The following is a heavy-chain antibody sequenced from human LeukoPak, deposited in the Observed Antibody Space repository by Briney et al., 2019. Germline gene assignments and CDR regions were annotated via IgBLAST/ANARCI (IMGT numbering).Heavy chain of an antibody. V-gene: IGHV3-23*01. CDR3: AKGTTAPSVFIDY. J-gene: IGHJ4*02. CDR2: ITDSGGST. Sequence: GGSLRLSCAASGFTFSTYAMSWVRQAPGKGLEWVSTITDSGGSTYYADSMKGRCTISRDNSKNTLYLQMNSLRAEDTAVYYCAKGTTAPSVFIDYWGQGTLATVSS. CDR1: GFTFSTYA. D-gene: IGHD1-1*01.